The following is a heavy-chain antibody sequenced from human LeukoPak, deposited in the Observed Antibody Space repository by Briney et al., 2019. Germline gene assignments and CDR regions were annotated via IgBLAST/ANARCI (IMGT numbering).Heavy chain of an antibody. D-gene: IGHD3-3*01. J-gene: IGHJ4*02. CDR2: IYYSGST. V-gene: IGHV4-39*01. Sequence: SETLSLTCTVSGGSISSRSYYWGWIRQPPGKGREWIGSIYYSGSTYYNPSLKSRVTISVDTSKNQFSLKLSSVTAADTAVYYCARQRVLRFLEWLEYFDYWGQGTLVTVSS. CDR1: GGSISSRSYY. CDR3: ARQRVLRFLEWLEYFDY.